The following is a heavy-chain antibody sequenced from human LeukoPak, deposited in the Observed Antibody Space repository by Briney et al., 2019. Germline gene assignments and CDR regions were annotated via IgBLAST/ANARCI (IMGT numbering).Heavy chain of an antibody. Sequence: GGSLRLSCVASGFTFSSYSMTWVRQAPGKGLEWVSSISTSSSYIYYADSVKGRFTISRDNAKKSLYLQMNSLRAEDTAVYYCARSRLVGATKFLGYWGQGTLVTVSS. V-gene: IGHV3-21*04. J-gene: IGHJ4*02. D-gene: IGHD1-26*01. CDR2: ISTSSSYI. CDR1: GFTFSSYS. CDR3: ARSRLVGATKFLGY.